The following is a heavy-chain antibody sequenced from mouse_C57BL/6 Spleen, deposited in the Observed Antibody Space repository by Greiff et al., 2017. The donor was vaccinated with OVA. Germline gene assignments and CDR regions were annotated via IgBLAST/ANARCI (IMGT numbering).Heavy chain of an antibody. CDR3: ARVAYYSNPWAMDY. J-gene: IGHJ4*01. CDR2: INYDGSST. CDR1: GFTFSDYY. Sequence: EVMLVESEGGLVQPGSSMKLSCTASGFTFSDYYMAWVRQVPEKGLEWVANINYDGSSTYYLDSLKSRFIISRDNAKNILYLQMSSLKSEDTATYYCARVAYYSNPWAMDYWGQGTSVTVSS. V-gene: IGHV5-16*01. D-gene: IGHD2-5*01.